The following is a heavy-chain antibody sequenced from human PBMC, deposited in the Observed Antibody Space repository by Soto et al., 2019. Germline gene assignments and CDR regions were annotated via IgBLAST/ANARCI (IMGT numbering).Heavy chain of an antibody. V-gene: IGHV4-30-4*02. CDR2: IYYSGDT. CDR1: GDSIISGDYY. J-gene: IGHJ6*02. Sequence: PSETLSLTCTVSGDSIISGDYYWSWIRQTPGKGLEWIGYIYYSGDTNYNPSLKSRVIISVDTSKNQFSLKLSSVTAADTAVYYCAREGYSSGYYYYYGMDVWGQGTTVTVSS. CDR3: AREGYSSGYYYYYGMDV. D-gene: IGHD3-22*01.